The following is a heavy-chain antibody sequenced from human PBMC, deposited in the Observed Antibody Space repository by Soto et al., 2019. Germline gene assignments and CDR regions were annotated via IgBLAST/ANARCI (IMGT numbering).Heavy chain of an antibody. J-gene: IGHJ4*02. D-gene: IGHD1-26*01. Sequence: SETLSLTCTVSGGSISSSSYYWGWIRQPPGKGLEWIGSIYYSGSTYHNPSLKSRVTISVDTSKNQFSLKLSSVTAADTAVYYCARQIARELDNWGQGTLVTVSS. CDR3: ARQIARELDN. V-gene: IGHV4-39*01. CDR1: GGSISSSSYY. CDR2: IYYSGST.